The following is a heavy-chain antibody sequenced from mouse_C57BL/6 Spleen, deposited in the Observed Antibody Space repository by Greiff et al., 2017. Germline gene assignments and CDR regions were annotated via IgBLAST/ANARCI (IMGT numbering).Heavy chain of an antibody. D-gene: IGHD6-2*01. V-gene: IGHV1-53*01. CDR2: INPSNGGT. CDR3: ARSDLSLDMDY. CDR1: GYTFTSYW. J-gene: IGHJ4*01. Sequence: VQLQQPGTELVKPGASVKLSCKASGYTFTSYWMHWVKQRPGQGLEWIGNINPSNGGTSYNEKFKIKATLTVDKSSSTAYMQLSSLTSEDSAVDYCARSDLSLDMDYWGQGTAVTVSS.